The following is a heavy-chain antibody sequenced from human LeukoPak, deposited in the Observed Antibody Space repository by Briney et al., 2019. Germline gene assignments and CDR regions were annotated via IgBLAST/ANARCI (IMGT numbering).Heavy chain of an antibody. CDR1: GFTFSSYA. D-gene: IGHD2/OR15-2a*01. V-gene: IGHV3-23*01. J-gene: IGHJ5*02. CDR2: ISSSGGST. Sequence: GVCLRLSCAASGFTFSSYAMSWVRQAPGKGLEWVSAISSSGGSTYYADSVKGRFTISRDNSKNTLYLQMNSLRAADTAVHFCARGALSYSFDPWGQGTLVIVSS. CDR3: ARGALSYSFDP.